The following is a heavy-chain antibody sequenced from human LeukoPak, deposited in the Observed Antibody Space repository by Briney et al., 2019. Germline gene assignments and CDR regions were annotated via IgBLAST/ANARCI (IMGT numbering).Heavy chain of an antibody. J-gene: IGHJ6*03. CDR3: ARQKIGPGTVLGKDYYYMDV. CDR1: GGPFSGYY. D-gene: IGHD3-16*01. V-gene: IGHV4-34*01. Sequence: SETLSLTCAVYGGPFSGYYWSWIRQPPGKGLEWVGENNHSGSTNYNPSLQNRVTKIVDKSQNQFSLQLGPLTPAGTAMYDCARQKIGPGTVLGKDYYYMDVWGKGTRVTVSS. CDR2: NNHSGST.